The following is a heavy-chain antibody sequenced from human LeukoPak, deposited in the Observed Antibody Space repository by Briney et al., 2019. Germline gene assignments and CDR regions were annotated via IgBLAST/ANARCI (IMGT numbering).Heavy chain of an antibody. J-gene: IGHJ6*02. D-gene: IGHD2-15*01. V-gene: IGHV1-24*01. CDR2: FDPEDGET. CDR1: GYTLTELS. CDR3: ATTGQPLNYCSGGSCYFSYYYGMDV. Sequence: GSVKVSCKVSGYTLTELSMHWVRQAPGKGLEWMGGFDPEDGETIYAQKFQGRVTMTEDTSTDTAYMELSSLRSEDTAVYYCATTGQPLNYCSGGSCYFSYYYGMDVRGQGTTVTVSS.